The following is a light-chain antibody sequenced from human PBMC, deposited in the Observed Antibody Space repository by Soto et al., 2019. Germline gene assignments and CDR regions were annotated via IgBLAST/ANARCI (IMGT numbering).Light chain of an antibody. V-gene: IGKV3-15*01. CDR3: QQYYSWPRT. Sequence: ETVMTQYPCTLSVSPAQRATLSCRASQSVGTNLAWYQQKPGQAPRLLIYAASTRATGIPAWFSGSGSGTEFTLTISSLQSEDFAVYYCQQYYSWPRTFGQGTKVDIK. CDR2: AAS. CDR1: QSVGTN. J-gene: IGKJ1*01.